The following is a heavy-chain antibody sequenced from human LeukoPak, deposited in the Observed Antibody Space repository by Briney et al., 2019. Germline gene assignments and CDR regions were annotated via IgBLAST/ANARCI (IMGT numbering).Heavy chain of an antibody. Sequence: GGSLRLSCAASGFTFTNFGMHWVRQAPDKGLDWVAFIMYDGSIKFYADSVLGRFTISRDNSKNTLDLQMNSLRTEDTAVYYCVKESLEGDTWGQGTLVTVSS. CDR2: IMYDGSIK. D-gene: IGHD1-1*01. CDR3: VKESLEGDT. J-gene: IGHJ5*02. V-gene: IGHV3-30*02. CDR1: GFTFTNFG.